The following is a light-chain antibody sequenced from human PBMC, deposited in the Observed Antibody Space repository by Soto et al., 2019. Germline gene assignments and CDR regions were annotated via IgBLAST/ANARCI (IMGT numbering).Light chain of an antibody. CDR2: EVN. V-gene: IGLV2-14*01. Sequence: QSVLTQPASVSGSPGQSITISCTGTSSDGGGYNFVSWYQQHPGKAPKLMIFEVNNRPSGVSNRFSGSKSGNTASLTISGLQAEDEADYYCSSWTSSSAQVLGGGTKVTVL. CDR1: SSDGGGYNF. CDR3: SSWTSSSAQV. J-gene: IGLJ2*01.